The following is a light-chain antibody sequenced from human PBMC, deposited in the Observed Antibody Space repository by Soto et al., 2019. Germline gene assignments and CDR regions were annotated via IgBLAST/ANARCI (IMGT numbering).Light chain of an antibody. CDR3: SSYAGSSNV. Sequence: QSALTQPASVSGSPGQSITISCTGTSSDVGGYEYVSWYQHHPGKAPKLMIYEVNKRPSGVPDRFSGSKSGNTASLTVSGLQAEDEADYYCSSYAGSSNVFGTGTKLTVL. J-gene: IGLJ1*01. CDR2: EVN. V-gene: IGLV2-8*01. CDR1: SSDVGGYEY.